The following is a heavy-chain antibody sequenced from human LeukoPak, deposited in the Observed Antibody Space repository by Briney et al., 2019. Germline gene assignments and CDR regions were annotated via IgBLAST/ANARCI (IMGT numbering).Heavy chain of an antibody. J-gene: IGHJ4*02. CDR3: ARGGYDSSGYYLDKYYFDY. CDR2: IYPGDSET. Sequence: GESLKISCKGSGYSFTSYWIGWVRPMPGKGLEWMGIIYPGDSETRYSPSFQGQVTISADKSISTAYLQWSSLKASDTAMYYCARGGYDSSGYYLDKYYFDYWGQGTLVTVSS. V-gene: IGHV5-51*01. CDR1: GYSFTSYW. D-gene: IGHD3-22*01.